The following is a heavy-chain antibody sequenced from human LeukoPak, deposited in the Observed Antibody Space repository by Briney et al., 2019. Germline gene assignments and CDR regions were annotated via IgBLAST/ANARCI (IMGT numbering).Heavy chain of an antibody. J-gene: IGHJ5*01. CDR3: ARAERRINLARGVFGSHFDS. CDR1: GGSFSRPF. CDR2: IDHSGRT. Sequence: SETLSLTCAVSGGSFSRPFWSWIRQTPGKGLEWIGEIDHSGRTDYNPSLEGRVTMSVDTSKNQFSLRLTSVTAADTAVYFCARAERRINLARGVFGSHFDSWGQGTLVSVSS. V-gene: IGHV4-34*01. D-gene: IGHD3-10*01.